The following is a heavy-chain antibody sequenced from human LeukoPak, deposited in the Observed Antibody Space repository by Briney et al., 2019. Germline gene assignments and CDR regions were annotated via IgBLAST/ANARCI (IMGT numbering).Heavy chain of an antibody. J-gene: IGHJ4*02. Sequence: SETLSLTCAVYGGSFSGYYWSWIRQPPGKGLEWIGEINHSGSTNYNPSLKSRVTISVDTSKNQFSLKLSSVTAADTAVYYCARGRGRPVGYSYGPYYFDYWGQGTLVTVSS. CDR2: INHSGST. D-gene: IGHD5-18*01. CDR3: ARGRGRPVGYSYGPYYFDY. V-gene: IGHV4-34*01. CDR1: GGSFSGYY.